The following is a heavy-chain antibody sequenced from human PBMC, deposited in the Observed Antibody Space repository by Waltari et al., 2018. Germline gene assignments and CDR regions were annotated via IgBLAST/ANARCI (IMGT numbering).Heavy chain of an antibody. CDR1: GFTISRIW. CDR2: IGPDGSDK. J-gene: IGHJ4*02. Sequence: EAQLVQSGGGLVQPGGSLTPSCAASGFTISRIWMTWIRQAPGKGMQLVAHIGPDGSDKDYVDSVKGRFTISRDNAENSLLLQMSSLRVEDTALYYCVGWNDPINSWGQGTLVAVSS. D-gene: IGHD1-1*01. CDR3: VGWNDPINS. V-gene: IGHV3-7*01.